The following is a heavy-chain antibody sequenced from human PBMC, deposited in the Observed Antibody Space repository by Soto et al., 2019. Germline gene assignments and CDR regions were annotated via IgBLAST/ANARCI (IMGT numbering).Heavy chain of an antibody. CDR3: TRSPGNWNYVGGYYYGMDV. D-gene: IGHD1-7*01. CDR1: GFTFSGSA. Sequence: EVQLVESGGGLVQPGGSLKLSCAASGFTFSGSAMHWVRQASGKGLEWVGRIRSKANSYATAYAASVKGRFTISRDDSKTTAYLQMNSLKTEDTAVYYCTRSPGNWNYVGGYYYGMDVWGQGTTVTVSS. J-gene: IGHJ6*02. V-gene: IGHV3-73*01. CDR2: IRSKANSYAT.